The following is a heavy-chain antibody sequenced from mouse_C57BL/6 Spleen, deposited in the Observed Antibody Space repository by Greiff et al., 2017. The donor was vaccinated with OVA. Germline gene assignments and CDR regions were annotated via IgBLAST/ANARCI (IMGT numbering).Heavy chain of an antibody. J-gene: IGHJ4*01. Sequence: QVHVKQSGAELVRPGTSVKVSYKASGYAFTNYLIEWVKQRPGQGLEWIGVINPGSGGTNYNEKFKGKATLTADKSSSTAYMQLSSLTSEDSAVYFCARWLLRDYAMDYWGQGTSVTVSS. CDR2: INPGSGGT. CDR1: GYAFTNYL. D-gene: IGHD2-3*01. V-gene: IGHV1-54*01. CDR3: ARWLLRDYAMDY.